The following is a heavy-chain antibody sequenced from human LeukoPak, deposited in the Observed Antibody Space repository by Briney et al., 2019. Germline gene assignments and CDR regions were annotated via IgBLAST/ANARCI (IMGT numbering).Heavy chain of an antibody. D-gene: IGHD2-2*01. CDR3: AKDQERCSSTSCYASPFDY. Sequence: GGSLRLSCAASGFTFSYYAMNWVRQAPGKGLEWVSSISTRSTYIYYADSLKGRFTISRDNAENSLYLQMNSLRAEDTAVYYCAKDQERCSSTSCYASPFDYWGQGTLVTVSS. CDR1: GFTFSYYA. CDR2: ISTRSTYI. V-gene: IGHV3-21*04. J-gene: IGHJ4*02.